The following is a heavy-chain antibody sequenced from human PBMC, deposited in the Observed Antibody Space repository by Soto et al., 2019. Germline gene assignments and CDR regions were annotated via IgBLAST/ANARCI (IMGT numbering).Heavy chain of an antibody. V-gene: IGHV4-59*08. CDR1: GGSISSYY. CDR3: AAARLWFGEFTYYFDY. CDR2: IYYSGST. J-gene: IGHJ4*02. Sequence: SETLSLTCTVSGGSISSYYWSWIRQPPGKGLEWIGSIYYSGSTNYNPSLKSRVTISVDTSKNQFSLKLSSVTAADTAVYYCAAARLWFGEFTYYFDYWGQGTLVTVSS. D-gene: IGHD3-10*01.